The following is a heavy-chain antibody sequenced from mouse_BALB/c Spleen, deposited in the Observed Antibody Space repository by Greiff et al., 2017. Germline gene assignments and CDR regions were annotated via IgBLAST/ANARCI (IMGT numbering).Heavy chain of an antibody. CDR3: AREGSFRYDGAAWFAY. V-gene: IGHV1S137*01. D-gene: IGHD2-14*01. CDR2: ISTYYGDA. CDR1: GYTFTDYA. Sequence: LQESGAELVRPGVSVKISCKGSGYTFTDYAMHWVKQSHAKSLEWIGVISTYYGDASYNQKFKGKATMTVDKSSSTAYMELARLTSEDSAIYYCAREGSFRYDGAAWFAYWGQGTLVTVSA. J-gene: IGHJ3*01.